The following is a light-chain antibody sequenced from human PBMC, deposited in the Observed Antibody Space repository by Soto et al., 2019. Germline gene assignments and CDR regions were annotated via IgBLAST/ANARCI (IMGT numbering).Light chain of an antibody. CDR1: SSNIGGNS. Sequence: QSVMTQPPSVSAAPGQRVTISCSGSSSNIGGNSVSWYQQLPGTAPKLLIYNTYRRPSGVPDRFSASKSGTSASLAISGLQSEDEADYYCAAWDDSLNHGVFGGGTKLTVL. V-gene: IGLV1-44*01. CDR2: NTY. J-gene: IGLJ2*01. CDR3: AAWDDSLNHGV.